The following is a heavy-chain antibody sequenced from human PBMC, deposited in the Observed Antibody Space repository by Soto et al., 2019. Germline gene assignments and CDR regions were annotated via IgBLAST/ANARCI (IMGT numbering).Heavy chain of an antibody. CDR1: GYSLTVLS. CDR2: FDPEDGET. Sequence: ASVKVSCKVSGYSLTVLSMHWVRQAPGKGLEWMGGFDPEDGETIYAQKFQGRVTMTEDTSTDTAYMELSSLRSEDTAVYYCASRLLWFGELRYWFDPWGQGTLVTVSS. CDR3: ASRLLWFGELRYWFDP. D-gene: IGHD3-10*01. J-gene: IGHJ5*02. V-gene: IGHV1-24*01.